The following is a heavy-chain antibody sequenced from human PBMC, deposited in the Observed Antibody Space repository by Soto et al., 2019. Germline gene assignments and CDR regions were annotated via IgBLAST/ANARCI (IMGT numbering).Heavy chain of an antibody. J-gene: IGHJ4*02. CDR2: IWYDGSNK. D-gene: IGHD6-13*01. V-gene: IGHV3-33*01. CDR1: GFTFSSYG. CDR3: ARGSRYSSSWYNIDY. Sequence: QVQLVESGGGVVQPGRSLRLSCAVSGFTFSSYGMHWVRQAPGKGLEWVAVIWYDGSNKYYADSVKGRFTISRDNSKNTLYLQMNSLRAEDTAVYYCARGSRYSSSWYNIDYWGQGTLVTVSS.